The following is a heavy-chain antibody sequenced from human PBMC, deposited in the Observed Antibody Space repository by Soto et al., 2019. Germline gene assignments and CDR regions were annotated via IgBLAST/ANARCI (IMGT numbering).Heavy chain of an antibody. CDR2: IYYSGST. V-gene: IGHV4-59*01. CDR1: GGSISSYY. Sequence: PSETLSLTCTVSGGSISSYYWSWIRQPPGKGLEWIGYIYYSGSTNYNPSLKSRVTISVDTSKNQFSLKLSSVTAADTAVYYCARESAVAGRLEHDAFDIWGQGTMVTVSS. J-gene: IGHJ3*02. CDR3: ARESAVAGRLEHDAFDI. D-gene: IGHD6-19*01.